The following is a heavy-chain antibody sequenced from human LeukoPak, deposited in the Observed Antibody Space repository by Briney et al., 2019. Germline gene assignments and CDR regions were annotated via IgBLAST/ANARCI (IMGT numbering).Heavy chain of an antibody. CDR1: GGSITGYY. D-gene: IGHD2-15*01. CDR3: ARHDLGHCSGGSGPYYSDS. J-gene: IGHJ4*02. V-gene: IGHV4-59*08. CDR2: FYYSEST. Sequence: SETLSLTWTVSGGSITGYYSSWIRQPPGKGLEWIVYFYYSESTNYNPSLKSRVTISADTSENQFSLKLSSVTAADTAVYYCARHDLGHCSGGSGPYYSDSWGQGTLVTVSS.